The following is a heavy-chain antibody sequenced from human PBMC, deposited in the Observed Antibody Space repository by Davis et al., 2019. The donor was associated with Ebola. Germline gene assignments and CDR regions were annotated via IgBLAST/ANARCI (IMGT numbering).Heavy chain of an antibody. CDR1: GFTFGDYA. Sequence: PGGSLRLSCTASGFTFGDYAVSWFRQAPGKGLEWVGFIRSKAYGGTTEYAASVKGRFTISRDDSKSVAYLQMNSLKTEDTAVYYCTKSLSSGWHYWGQGTLVTVSS. J-gene: IGHJ4*02. V-gene: IGHV3-49*03. CDR3: TKSLSSGWHY. CDR2: IRSKAYGGTT. D-gene: IGHD6-19*01.